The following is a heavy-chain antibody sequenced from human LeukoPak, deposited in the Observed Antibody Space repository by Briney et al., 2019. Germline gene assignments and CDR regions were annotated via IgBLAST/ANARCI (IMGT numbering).Heavy chain of an antibody. CDR2: ISSSSSYI. J-gene: IGHJ3*02. CDR3: AGPPVGATTPAVDI. CDR1: GFTFSSYS. Sequence: KPGGSLRLSCAASGFTFSSYSTNWVRQAPGKGLEWVSSISSSSSYIYYADSVKGRFTISRDNAKNSLYLQMNSLRAEDTAVYYCAGPPVGATTPAVDIWGQGTMVTVSS. V-gene: IGHV3-21*01. D-gene: IGHD1-26*01.